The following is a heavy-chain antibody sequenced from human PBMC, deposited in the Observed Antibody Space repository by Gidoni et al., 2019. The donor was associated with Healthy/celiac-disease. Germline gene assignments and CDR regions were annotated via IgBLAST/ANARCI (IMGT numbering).Heavy chain of an antibody. J-gene: IGHJ4*02. CDR3: ARSTRDTMIVVVINAFDY. Sequence: EVQLVESGGGLVKPGGSLRLSCAASGLTFSSYSMNWVRQAPGKGLDGVSSISSSNSYIYYADSVKGRFTISRDNAKNSLYLQMNSLRAEDTAVYYCARSTRDTMIVVVINAFDYWGQGALVTVSS. D-gene: IGHD3-22*01. V-gene: IGHV3-21*01. CDR2: ISSSNSYI. CDR1: GLTFSSYS.